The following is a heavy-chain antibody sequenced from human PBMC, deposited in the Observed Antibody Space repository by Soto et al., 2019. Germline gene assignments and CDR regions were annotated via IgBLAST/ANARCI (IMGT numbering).Heavy chain of an antibody. D-gene: IGHD3-9*01. Sequence: EVQLVESGGGLVQPGGPLRLSCAASGFTLSSYDIHWVRQATGEGLAWVSGIGSGGDTHYADSVKGRFIISREDGKNSLYLQMNNLRVGDTAVYYCTRKTPPTGMEVWGQGATVTVSS. J-gene: IGHJ6*02. V-gene: IGHV3-13*01. CDR3: TRKTPPTGMEV. CDR2: IGSGGDT. CDR1: GFTLSSYD.